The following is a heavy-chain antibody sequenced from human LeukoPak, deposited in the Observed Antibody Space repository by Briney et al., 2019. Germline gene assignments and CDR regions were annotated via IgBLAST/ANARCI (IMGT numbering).Heavy chain of an antibody. V-gene: IGHV3-23*01. J-gene: IGHJ4*02. CDR2: MSGSDGGT. D-gene: IGHD6-19*01. CDR3: AKRESSSGWRRIDY. CDR1: GFTFSIYA. Sequence: GGSLRLSCAASGFTFSIYAMSWVRQAPGKGLEWVLSMSGSDGGTYYADSVKGRFTISRDNSKNTLYLQMNSLRAEDTAVYYCAKRESSSGWRRIDYWGQGTLVTVSS.